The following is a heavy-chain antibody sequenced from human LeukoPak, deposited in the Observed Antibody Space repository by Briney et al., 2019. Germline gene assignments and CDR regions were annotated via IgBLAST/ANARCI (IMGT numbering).Heavy chain of an antibody. Sequence: ASVKGSCKASGYTFTGYYMHWVRQAPGQGLEWMGWINPNSGGTNYAQKLQGRVTMTRDTSISTAYMDLSRLTSDDTAVYYCAREVAAGAWDYWGQGTLVTVSS. V-gene: IGHV1-2*02. J-gene: IGHJ4*02. CDR2: INPNSGGT. CDR1: GYTFTGYY. CDR3: AREVAAGAWDY. D-gene: IGHD6-13*01.